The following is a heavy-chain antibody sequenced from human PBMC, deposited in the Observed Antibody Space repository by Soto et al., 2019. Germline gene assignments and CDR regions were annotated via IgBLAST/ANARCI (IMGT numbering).Heavy chain of an antibody. D-gene: IGHD3-22*01. V-gene: IGHV3-9*01. J-gene: IGHJ3*02. CDR3: AKDISFDYYDSSGYYGYAFDI. CDR2: ISWNSGSI. CDR1: GFTFDDYA. Sequence: EVQLVESGGGLVQPGRSLRLSCAASGFTFDDYAMHWVRQAPGKGLEWVSGISWNSGSIGYADSVKGRFTISRDNAKNSLYLQMNSLRAEDTALYYCAKDISFDYYDSSGYYGYAFDIWDQGTMVTVSS.